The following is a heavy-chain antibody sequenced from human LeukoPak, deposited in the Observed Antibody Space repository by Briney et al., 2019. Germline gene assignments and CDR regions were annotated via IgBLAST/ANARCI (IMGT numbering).Heavy chain of an antibody. V-gene: IGHV3-74*01. CDR3: ARASGYSSSSGCVP. D-gene: IGHD6-6*01. CDR2: INTDGSIT. CDR1: GFTFSSYW. J-gene: IGHJ5*02. Sequence: GGSLRLSCAASGFTFSSYWMHWVRQAPGKGLVWVSRINTDGSITNYAGSVKGRSTISRDNAKNTLYLQMNSLRAEDTAVYYCARASGYSSSSGCVPWGQGTLVTVPS.